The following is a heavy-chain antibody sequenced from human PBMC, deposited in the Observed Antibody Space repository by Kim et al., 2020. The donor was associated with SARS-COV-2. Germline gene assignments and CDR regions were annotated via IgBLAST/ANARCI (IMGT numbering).Heavy chain of an antibody. V-gene: IGHV5-10-1*01. Sequence: GESLKISCKGSGYSFTSYWISWVRQMPGKGLEWMGRIDPSDSYTNYSPSFQGQVTISADKSISTPYLQWSSLKASDTAMYYCARLPYYYDSSGYYTGNCGQGDLVTVSS. CDR2: IDPSDSYT. J-gene: IGHJ4*02. CDR3: ARLPYYYDSSGYYTGN. D-gene: IGHD3-22*01. CDR1: GYSFTSYW.